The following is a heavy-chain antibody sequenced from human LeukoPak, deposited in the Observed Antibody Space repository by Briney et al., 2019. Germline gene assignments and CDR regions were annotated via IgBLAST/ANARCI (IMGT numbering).Heavy chain of an antibody. J-gene: IGHJ6*04. CDR1: GYTFTSYY. CDR3: ARVLGYCSSTSCCGGVYYGMDV. Sequence: ASVKVSCKASGYTFTSYYMHWVRQAPGQGLEWMGIINPSGGSTSYAQKFQGRVTMTRDTSTSTVYMELSSLRSEDTAVYYCARVLGYCSSTSCCGGVYYGMDVWGKGTTVTVSS. D-gene: IGHD2-2*01. CDR2: INPSGGST. V-gene: IGHV1-46*01.